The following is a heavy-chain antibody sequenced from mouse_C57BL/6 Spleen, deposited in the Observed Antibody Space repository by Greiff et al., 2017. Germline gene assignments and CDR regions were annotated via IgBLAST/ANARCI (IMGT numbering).Heavy chain of an antibody. J-gene: IGHJ4*01. CDR1: GYTFTDYN. D-gene: IGHD1-1*01. CDR3: ARGPHYGSSLDYAMDY. Sequence: EVQLQQSGPELVKPGASVKIPCKASGYTFTDYNMDWVKQSHGKSLEWIGDINPNNGGTIYNQKFKGKATLTVDKSSSTAYMELRSLTSEDTAVYYCARGPHYGSSLDYAMDYWGQGTSVTVSS. CDR2: INPNNGGT. V-gene: IGHV1-18*01.